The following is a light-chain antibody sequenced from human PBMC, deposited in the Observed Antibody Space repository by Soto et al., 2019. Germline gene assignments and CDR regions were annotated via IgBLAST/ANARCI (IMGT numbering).Light chain of an antibody. CDR1: SSDIGAYNF. V-gene: IGLV2-14*03. CDR3: TSWTTSTTMI. Sequence: QSVLTQPASVSGSPGQSITISCTGPSSDIGAYNFVSWYQQHPGKAPKRMLYDVNIRPSGVSNRFSGSKSGNTASLTISGLQAEDEADYYFTSWTTSTTMIFGGGTKLTVL. J-gene: IGLJ2*01. CDR2: DVN.